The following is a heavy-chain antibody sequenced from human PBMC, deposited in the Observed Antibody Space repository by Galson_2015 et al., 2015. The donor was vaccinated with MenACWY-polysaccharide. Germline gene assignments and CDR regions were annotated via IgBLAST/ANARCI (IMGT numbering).Heavy chain of an antibody. D-gene: IGHD1-26*01. CDR3: ARDHWVGAKASGY. CDR2: INVNNGNT. J-gene: IGHJ4*02. V-gene: IGHV1-18*01. Sequence: SVKVSCKGSGYTFNTYGISWVRQAPGQGLEWMGWINVNNGNTNYAQKFQGRVTLTTDISTSTAYMELRSLTSDDTAVYYCARDHWVGAKASGYWGQGTLVTVSS. CDR1: GYTFNTYG.